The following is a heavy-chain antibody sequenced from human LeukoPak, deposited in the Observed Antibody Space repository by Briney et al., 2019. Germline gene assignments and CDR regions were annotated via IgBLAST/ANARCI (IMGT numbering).Heavy chain of an antibody. CDR2: MNPNSGNT. CDR1: GYTFTSYD. J-gene: IGHJ6*02. Sequence: ASVKVSCKASGYTFTSYDINWVRQATGQGLEWMGWMNPNSGNTGYAQKFQGRVTMTRNTSISTAYMELSSLRSEDTAVYYCARSADIAALYGMDVWGQGTTVTVSS. V-gene: IGHV1-8*01. D-gene: IGHD2-15*01. CDR3: ARSADIAALYGMDV.